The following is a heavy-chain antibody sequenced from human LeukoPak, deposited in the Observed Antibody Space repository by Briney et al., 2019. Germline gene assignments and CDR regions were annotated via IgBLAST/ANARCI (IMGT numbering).Heavy chain of an antibody. D-gene: IGHD6-13*01. CDR1: GGSISSSSYY. Sequence: SETLSLTCTVSGGSISSSSYYWGWIRQPPGKGLEWIGSIYYSGSTYYNPSLKSRVTISVDTSKNQFSLKLSSVTAADTAVYYCARHVEGWQQPRTFDPWGQGTLVTVSS. V-gene: IGHV4-39*01. CDR3: ARHVEGWQQPRTFDP. J-gene: IGHJ5*02. CDR2: IYYSGST.